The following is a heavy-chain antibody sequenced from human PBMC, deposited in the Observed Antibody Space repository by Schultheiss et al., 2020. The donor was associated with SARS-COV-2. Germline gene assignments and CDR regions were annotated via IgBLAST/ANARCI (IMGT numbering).Heavy chain of an antibody. CDR2: ISSSSSTI. D-gene: IGHD3-3*01. J-gene: IGHJ2*01. CDR3: AHGVWSGYYTPRSDWYFDL. Sequence: GGSLRLSCAASGFTFSIYVMHWVRQAPGKGLEWVSYISSSSSTIYYADSVKGRFTISRDNAKNSLYLQMHSLRVGDTAVYYCAHGVWSGYYTPRSDWYFDLWGRGTLVTVSS. V-gene: IGHV3-48*03. CDR1: GFTFSIYV.